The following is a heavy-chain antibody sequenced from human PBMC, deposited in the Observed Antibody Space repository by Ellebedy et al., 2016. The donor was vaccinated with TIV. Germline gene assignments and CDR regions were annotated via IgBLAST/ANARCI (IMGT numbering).Heavy chain of an antibody. J-gene: IGHJ6*03. Sequence: GESLKISCKGSGYSFPTYWIGWVRQMPGKGLEWMGIIYPGDSDTRYSPSFEGQVNSSADKSISTVFLQWSSLKASDTEIYYCARPNMGYYYMDAWGTGTTVSVSS. CDR2: IYPGDSDT. D-gene: IGHD2/OR15-2a*01. V-gene: IGHV5-51*01. CDR1: GYSFPTYW. CDR3: ARPNMGYYYMDA.